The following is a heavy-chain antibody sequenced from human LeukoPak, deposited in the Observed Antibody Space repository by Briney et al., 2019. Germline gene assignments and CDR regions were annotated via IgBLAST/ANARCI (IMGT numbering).Heavy chain of an antibody. Sequence: GGSLRFSCAASGFTFSNLGMRWVRQAPGKGLEWVALIWFDGSDKKYADSVKGRFTISRDNSKNTLFLQMNSLRVEDTAVYYCVRDNGPEQLALDLWGQGTLVTVSS. CDR1: GFTFSNLG. D-gene: IGHD6-6*01. V-gene: IGHV3-33*01. CDR3: VRDNGPEQLALDL. CDR2: IWFDGSDK. J-gene: IGHJ5*02.